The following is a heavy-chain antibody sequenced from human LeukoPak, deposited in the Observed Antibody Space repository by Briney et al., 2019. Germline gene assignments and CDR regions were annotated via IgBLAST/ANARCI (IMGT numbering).Heavy chain of an antibody. CDR2: INPSGGST. Sequence: ASVKVSCKASGYTFTSYYLHWVRQAPGQGLEWMGIINPSGGSTAYAQKFQGRVTMTRDTSTSTAYMELSSLRSEDTAVYYCARSGYDTPMGYWGQGTLVTVSS. CDR3: ARSGYDTPMGY. CDR1: GYTFTSYY. V-gene: IGHV1-46*01. D-gene: IGHD5-12*01. J-gene: IGHJ4*02.